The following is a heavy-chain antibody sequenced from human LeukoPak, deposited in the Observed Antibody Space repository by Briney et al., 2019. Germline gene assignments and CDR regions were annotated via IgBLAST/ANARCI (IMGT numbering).Heavy chain of an antibody. D-gene: IGHD2-2*01. Sequence: GASLRLSYAASGFTFSSYWMSWVRQAPGKGLEWVANIKQDGSEKYYVDSVKGRFTISRDNAKNSLYLQMNSLRAEDTAVYYCARDDCSSISCYHNWFDPWGQGTLVTVSS. J-gene: IGHJ5*02. V-gene: IGHV3-7*01. CDR1: GFTFSSYW. CDR2: IKQDGSEK. CDR3: ARDDCSSISCYHNWFDP.